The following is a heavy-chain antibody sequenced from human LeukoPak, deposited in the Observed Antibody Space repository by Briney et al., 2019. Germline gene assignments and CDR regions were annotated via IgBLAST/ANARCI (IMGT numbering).Heavy chain of an antibody. V-gene: IGHV4-59*01. CDR2: IYYSGST. D-gene: IGHD6-6*01. CDR1: GGSISSYY. Sequence: SETLSLTCTVSGGSISSYYWSWIRQPPGKGLEWIGYIYYSGSTNYNPSLKSRVTISVDTSKNQFSLKLSSVTAADTAVYYCARDEWQLVYWGQGTLVTVSS. J-gene: IGHJ4*02. CDR3: ARDEWQLVY.